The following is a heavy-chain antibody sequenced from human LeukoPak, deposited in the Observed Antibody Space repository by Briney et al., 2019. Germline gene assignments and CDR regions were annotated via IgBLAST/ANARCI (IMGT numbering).Heavy chain of an antibody. J-gene: IGHJ5*02. CDR3: ARDYDILTGYSNWFDP. CDR1: GASMNNYY. CDR2: IYKSGST. Sequence: SETPSLTCTVSGASMNNYYWSWIRQSADKGLEWIGRIYKSGSTNYNPPLQSRLTMSIDTSKNQFSLKLTSVSAADTAVYYCARDYDILTGYSNWFDPWGQGTLVTVSS. V-gene: IGHV4-4*07. D-gene: IGHD3-9*01.